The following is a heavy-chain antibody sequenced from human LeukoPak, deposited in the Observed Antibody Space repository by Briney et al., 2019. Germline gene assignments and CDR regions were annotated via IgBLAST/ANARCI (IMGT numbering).Heavy chain of an antibody. CDR3: ATYHTHIKREFDY. Sequence: RTGGSLRLSCAASRFTFSNYWMSWVRQAPGKGLEWVAHIKYDGSEKYYVDSVKGRFTISRDNAKNSLYLQTNSLRAEDTAVYYCATYHTHIKREFDYWGQGTLVTVSS. D-gene: IGHD1-14*01. CDR1: RFTFSNYW. J-gene: IGHJ4*02. V-gene: IGHV3-7*05. CDR2: IKYDGSEK.